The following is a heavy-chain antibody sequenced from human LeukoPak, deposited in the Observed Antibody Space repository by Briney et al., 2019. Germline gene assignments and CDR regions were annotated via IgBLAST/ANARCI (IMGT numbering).Heavy chain of an antibody. J-gene: IGHJ4*02. CDR3: AREYCGGDCYPDY. Sequence: SQTLSLTCTLSGGSTSSADYYWSWIRQPPGKGLEWIGSIYYSGSTYYNPSLKSRVTISVDTSKNQFSLKLSSVTAADTAVYYCAREYCGGDCYPDYWGQGTLVTVSS. CDR1: GGSTSSADYY. D-gene: IGHD2-21*02. CDR2: IYYSGST. V-gene: IGHV4-30-4*08.